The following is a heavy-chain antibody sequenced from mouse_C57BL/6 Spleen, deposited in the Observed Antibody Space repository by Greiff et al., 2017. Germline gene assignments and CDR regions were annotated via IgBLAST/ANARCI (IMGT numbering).Heavy chain of an antibody. D-gene: IGHD1-1*02. CDR2: IHPNSGST. Sequence: VQLQQPGAELVKPGASVKLSCKASGYTFTSYWMHWVKQRPGQGLEWIGMIHPNSGSTNYNEKFKSKATLTVDKSSSTAYMQLSSLTSEDSAVYYCARKDYALGYYFDYWGQGTTLTVSS. CDR1: GYTFTSYW. V-gene: IGHV1-64*01. J-gene: IGHJ2*01. CDR3: ARKDYALGYYFDY.